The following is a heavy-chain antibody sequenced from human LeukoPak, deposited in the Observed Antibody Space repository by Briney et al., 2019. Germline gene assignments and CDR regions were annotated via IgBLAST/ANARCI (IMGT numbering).Heavy chain of an antibody. Sequence: AGGSLRLSCAASGFTFSNAWMSWVRQAPGKGLEWVGRIKSKTDGGTTDYAAPVKGRFTTSRDDSKNTLYLQMNSLKAEDTAVYYCTTETTYSSSWYPQGYWGQGTLVTVSS. J-gene: IGHJ4*02. V-gene: IGHV3-15*01. CDR1: GFTFSNAW. CDR3: TTETTYSSSWYPQGY. CDR2: IKSKTDGGTT. D-gene: IGHD6-13*01.